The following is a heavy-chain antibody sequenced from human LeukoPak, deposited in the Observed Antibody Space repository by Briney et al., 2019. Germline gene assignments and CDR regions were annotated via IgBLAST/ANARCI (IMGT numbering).Heavy chain of an antibody. CDR1: GGSFSDYS. CDR3: ASGVGEFFPDAFNI. D-gene: IGHD3-10*01. CDR2: INHRGGT. V-gene: IGHV4-34*01. J-gene: IGHJ3*02. Sequence: SETLSLTCAVFGGSFSDYSWTWIRQTPGKGLEWIGEINHRGGTDYNPSLKSRLTISVDTSKNQFSLNLTSVTAADTAVYYCASGVGEFFPDAFNIWGQGTMVGVFS.